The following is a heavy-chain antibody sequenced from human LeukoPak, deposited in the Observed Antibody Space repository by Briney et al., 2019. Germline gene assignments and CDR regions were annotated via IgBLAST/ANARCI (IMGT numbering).Heavy chain of an antibody. J-gene: IGHJ4*02. Sequence: GGSLRLSCVVSGFTVSTNYMGWVRQAPGKGLEWVSAIYSGGSSYYADSVKGRFTISRDNSKNTLYLQMNSLTVEDTAVYYCALDCCTGSRFDHWGQGTLVTVSS. CDR2: IYSGGSS. D-gene: IGHD2-8*02. V-gene: IGHV3-53*01. CDR3: ALDCCTGSRFDH. CDR1: GFTVSTNY.